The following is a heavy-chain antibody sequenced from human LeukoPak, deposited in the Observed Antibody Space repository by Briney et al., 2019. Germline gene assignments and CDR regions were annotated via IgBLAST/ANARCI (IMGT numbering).Heavy chain of an antibody. V-gene: IGHV1-58*01. CDR1: GFAFTTSA. D-gene: IGHD3-10*01. CDR3: AKYYYGSGSYYAFDI. CDR2: ISHGSRNT. J-gene: IGHJ3*02. Sequence: TSVKLSCKASGFAFTTSAVQWVRQAPGQGLECIAFISHGSRNTNYAQKFQERVTITRDMSTSTVYMDLSSQRSEDTAVYYCAKYYYGSGSYYAFDIWGQGTMVTVSS.